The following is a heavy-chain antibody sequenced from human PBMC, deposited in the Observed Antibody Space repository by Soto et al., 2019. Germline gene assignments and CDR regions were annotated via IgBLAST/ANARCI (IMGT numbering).Heavy chain of an antibody. CDR1: GYTFTSYD. CDR2: MNPNSGNT. CDR3: ARGASSWYGNYYYGMDV. V-gene: IGHV1-8*01. J-gene: IGHJ6*02. D-gene: IGHD6-13*01. Sequence: VQLVQSGAEVKKPGASVKVSCKASGYTFTSYDINWVRQATGQGLEWMGWMNPNSGNTGYAQKFQGRVTITRNTSISTAYMELSSLRSEDTGVYYCARGASSWYGNYYYGMDVWGQGTTVTVSS.